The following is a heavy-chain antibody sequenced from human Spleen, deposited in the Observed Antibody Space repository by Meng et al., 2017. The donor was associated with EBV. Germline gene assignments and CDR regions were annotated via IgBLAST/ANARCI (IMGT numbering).Heavy chain of an antibody. CDR3: ARHFGYTFGSGFDY. J-gene: IGHJ4*02. CDR1: GGIFRSHA. D-gene: IGHD5-18*01. Sequence: QARVVQSGAEVKKPGSSVKVSCKVSGGIFRSHAISWVRQAPGQGLEWMGGIIAIFGSANYAQRFQGRVTISADDSTSTVYMELSSLRSEDTAVYFCARHFGYTFGSGFDYWGQGALVTVSS. V-gene: IGHV1-69*01. CDR2: IIAIFGSA.